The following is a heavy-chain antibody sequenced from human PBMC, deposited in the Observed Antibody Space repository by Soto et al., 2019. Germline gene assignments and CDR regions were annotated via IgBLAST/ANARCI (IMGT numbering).Heavy chain of an antibody. CDR1: GFTFNDYA. J-gene: IGHJ4*02. D-gene: IGHD6-19*01. CDR3: AKDCRRLAVTGSAFDS. V-gene: IGHV3-23*01. CDR2: ISGSGGHS. Sequence: EVQLLESGGGFVQPGGSLRLSCAASGFTFNDYAMAWVRQAPGQGLEWVSSISGSGGHSSYVYSGRGRFTISRDNVNNILSLDMSDLPAEDTALSYCAKDCRRLAVTGSAFDSWGQGALVTVSS.